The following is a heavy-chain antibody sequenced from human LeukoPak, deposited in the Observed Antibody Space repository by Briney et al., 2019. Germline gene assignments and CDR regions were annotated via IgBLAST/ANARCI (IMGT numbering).Heavy chain of an antibody. D-gene: IGHD3-3*01. J-gene: IGHJ3*02. CDR2: IKQDGSEK. CDR3: ARDIFLSAGAFDI. CDR1: GFTFSTFW. Sequence: GGSLRLSCAASGFTFSTFWMSWVRQAPGKGLEWVANIKQDGSEKYYVDSVEGRFTISRDNANNLLYLQMNSLRAEDTAVYYCARDIFLSAGAFDIWGQGTMVSVSS. V-gene: IGHV3-7*01.